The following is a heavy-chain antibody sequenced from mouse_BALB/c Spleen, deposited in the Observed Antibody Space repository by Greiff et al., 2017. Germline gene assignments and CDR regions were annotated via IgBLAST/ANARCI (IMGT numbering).Heavy chain of an antibody. V-gene: IGHV1S56*01. Sequence: QVQLQQSGPELVKPGASVRISCKASGYTFTSYYIHWVKQRPGQGLEWIGWIYPGNVNTKYNEKFKGKATLTADKSSSTAYMQLSSLTSEDSAVYFCARGGGLTTAMDYAMDYWGQGTSVTVSS. CDR3: ARGGGLTTAMDYAMDY. J-gene: IGHJ4*01. D-gene: IGHD1-2*01. CDR1: GYTFTSYY. CDR2: IYPGNVNT.